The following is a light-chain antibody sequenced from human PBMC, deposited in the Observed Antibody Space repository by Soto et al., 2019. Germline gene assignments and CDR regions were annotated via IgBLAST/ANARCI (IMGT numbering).Light chain of an antibody. Sequence: DIQMPQSPSTRSASLGDRFTITCRASQSISSWLAWYQQKPGKAPKLLIYGASSLESGVPSRFSGSGSGTEFTLTIISLQPDDFATYYCQQYNSYWRTFGEGGKVDIK. V-gene: IGKV1-5*01. CDR3: QQYNSYWRT. CDR1: QSISSW. J-gene: IGKJ1*01. CDR2: GAS.